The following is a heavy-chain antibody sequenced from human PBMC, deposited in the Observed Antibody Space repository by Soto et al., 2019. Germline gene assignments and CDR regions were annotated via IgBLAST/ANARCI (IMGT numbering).Heavy chain of an antibody. CDR2: IYPGDSDT. J-gene: IGHJ6*02. CDR3: AVGPIDSRYYYGMDV. V-gene: IGHV5-51*01. D-gene: IGHD3-9*01. CDR1: GYSFTSYW. Sequence: GESLKISCKGSGYSFTSYWIGWVRQMPGKGLEWMGIIYPGDSDTRYSPSFQGQVTISADKSISTAYLQWSSLKASDTAMYYCAVGPIDSRYYYGMDVWGQGTTVTFS.